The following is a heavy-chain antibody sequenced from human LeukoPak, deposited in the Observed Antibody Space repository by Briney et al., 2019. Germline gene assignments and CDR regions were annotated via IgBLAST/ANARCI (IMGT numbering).Heavy chain of an antibody. CDR1: GGSFSGYY. CDR3: ARAEHIVVVPRGLYLVS. Sequence: PSETLSLTCAVYGGSFSGYYWSWICQPPGKGLEWIGEVNHSGSTNYNPSLKSRVTILVDTSKNQFSLKLNSVTAADTAVYYCARAEHIVVVPRGLYLVSGGERTVVSVSS. CDR2: VNHSGST. J-gene: IGHJ4*02. D-gene: IGHD2-21*01. V-gene: IGHV4-34*01.